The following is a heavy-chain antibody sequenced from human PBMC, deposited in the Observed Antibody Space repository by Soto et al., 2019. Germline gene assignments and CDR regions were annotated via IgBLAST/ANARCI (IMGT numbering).Heavy chain of an antibody. V-gene: IGHV4-59*08. D-gene: IGHD2-15*01. CDR3: ARRDGGTLDY. J-gene: IGHJ4*02. Sequence: QVQLQESGPGLVKPSETLSLTCTVSGGSISSYYWSWIRQPPGKGLEWIGYIYYSGDTNYNPSLKSRVTISVNTSKNQFSLKLSSVTAADTAVYYCARRDGGTLDYWGQGTLVTVSS. CDR2: IYYSGDT. CDR1: GGSISSYY.